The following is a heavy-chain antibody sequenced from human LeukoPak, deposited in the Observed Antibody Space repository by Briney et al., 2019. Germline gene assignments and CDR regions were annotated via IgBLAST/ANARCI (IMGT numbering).Heavy chain of an antibody. CDR3: AKDLFGELLFGEDGMDV. CDR2: ISGSGGST. CDR1: GFTFSSYA. J-gene: IGHJ6*04. Sequence: GGSLRLSCAASGFTFSSYAMSWVRQAPGKGLEWVSAISGSGGSTYYADSVKGRFTISRDNSKNTLYLQMNSLRAEDTAVYYSAKDLFGELLFGEDGMDVWGKGTTVTVSS. V-gene: IGHV3-23*01. D-gene: IGHD3-10*01.